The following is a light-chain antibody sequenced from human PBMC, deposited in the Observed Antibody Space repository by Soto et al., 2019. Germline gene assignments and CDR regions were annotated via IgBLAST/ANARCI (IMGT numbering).Light chain of an antibody. V-gene: IGKV3-20*01. Sequence: EIVLTQSPGTLSLSPGERATLSCRASQSVSSSYLAWYQKKPGQAPRLLIYGASSRATGIPDRFSGSGSGTDFTLTISRLEPEYFAVYYCQQYGSSPHTFGQGTKLEIK. CDR1: QSVSSSY. J-gene: IGKJ2*01. CDR3: QQYGSSPHT. CDR2: GAS.